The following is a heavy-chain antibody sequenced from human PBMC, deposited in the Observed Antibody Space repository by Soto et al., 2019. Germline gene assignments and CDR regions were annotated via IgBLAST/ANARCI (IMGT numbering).Heavy chain of an antibody. J-gene: IGHJ6*02. CDR2: IYYSGST. CDR1: GGSIISGDYY. CDR3: ARERRFVTIFGVEDCMDV. D-gene: IGHD3-3*01. V-gene: IGHV4-30-4*01. Sequence: SETLSLTCTVSGGSIISGDYYWSWIRQPPGKGLEWIGYIYYSGSTYYNPSLKSRVTISVDTSKNQFSLKLSSVTAADTAVYYCARERRFVTIFGVEDCMDVWGQGTTVTVS.